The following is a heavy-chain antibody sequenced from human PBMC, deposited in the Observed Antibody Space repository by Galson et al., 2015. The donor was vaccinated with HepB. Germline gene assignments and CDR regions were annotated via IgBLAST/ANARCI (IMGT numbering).Heavy chain of an antibody. D-gene: IGHD5-18*01. Sequence: SLRLSCAASGVTFSSFGMHWVRQAPGKGLEWVAGTWSDGSKKFYADSVQGRFTISRDNSTNRLYLQMNSLRAEDTAVYYCTRGGSGNRPESYFDYWGQGTLVTVSS. CDR2: TWSDGSKK. CDR1: GVTFSSFG. J-gene: IGHJ4*02. V-gene: IGHV3-33*01. CDR3: TRGGSGNRPESYFDY.